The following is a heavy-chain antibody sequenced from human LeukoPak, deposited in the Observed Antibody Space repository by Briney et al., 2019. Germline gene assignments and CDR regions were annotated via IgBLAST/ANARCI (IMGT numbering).Heavy chain of an antibody. Sequence: GGSLRLSCAASGFTFSSYWMSWVRQAPGEGLEWVANIKQDGSEKYYVDSVKGRFTISRDNSKNTLYLQMNSLRVEDTAVYYCAKDSDDGSIVVVVTYFNHWGQGTLVTVSS. J-gene: IGHJ4*02. D-gene: IGHD2-15*01. CDR1: GFTFSSYW. CDR3: AKDSDDGSIVVVVTYFNH. CDR2: IKQDGSEK. V-gene: IGHV3-7*03.